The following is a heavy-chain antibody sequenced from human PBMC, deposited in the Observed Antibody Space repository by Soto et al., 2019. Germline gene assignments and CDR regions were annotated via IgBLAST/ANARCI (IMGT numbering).Heavy chain of an antibody. V-gene: IGHV3-53*01. CDR3: ARSGVDYDFWSGYSPYYYYGMDV. D-gene: IGHD3-3*01. CDR2: IYSGGST. J-gene: IGHJ6*02. Sequence: LRLSCAASGFTVSSNYMSWVRQAPGKGLEWVSVIYSGGSTYYADSVKGRFTISRDNSKNTLYLQMNSLRAEDTAVYYCARSGVDYDFWSGYSPYYYYGMDVWGQGTTVTAP. CDR1: GFTVSSNY.